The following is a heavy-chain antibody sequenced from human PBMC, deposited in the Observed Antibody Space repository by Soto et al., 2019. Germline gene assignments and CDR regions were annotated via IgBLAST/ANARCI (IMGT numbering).Heavy chain of an antibody. V-gene: IGHV4-31*03. J-gene: IGHJ3*02. CDR3: ARDQRGNRCSGGSCYYDAFDI. D-gene: IGHD2-15*01. CDR2: IYYSGST. CDR1: GGSISSGGYY. Sequence: PSKTLSLTCTVSGGSISSGGYYWSWIRQHPGKGLEWIGYIYYSGSTYYNPSLKSRVTISVDTSKNQFSLKLSSVTAADTAVYYCARDQRGNRCSGGSCYYDAFDIWGQGTMVTVSS.